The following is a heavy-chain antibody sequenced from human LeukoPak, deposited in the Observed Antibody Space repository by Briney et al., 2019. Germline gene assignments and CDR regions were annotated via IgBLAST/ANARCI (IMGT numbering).Heavy chain of an antibody. CDR3: SRQYYYDSSGLMYYFDY. CDR2: ISSSGSTI. V-gene: IGHV3-48*03. Sequence: GGSLRLSCAASGFTFSSYEMNWVRQAPGKGLEWVSYISSSGSTIYYADSVKGRFTISRDNSKNTLSLQMNSLRAEDTAVYFCSRQYYYDSSGLMYYFDYWGQGTLVTVS. D-gene: IGHD3-22*01. J-gene: IGHJ4*02. CDR1: GFTFSSYE.